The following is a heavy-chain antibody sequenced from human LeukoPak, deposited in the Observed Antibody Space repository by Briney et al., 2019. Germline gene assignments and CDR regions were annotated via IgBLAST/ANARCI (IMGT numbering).Heavy chain of an antibody. J-gene: IGHJ4*02. V-gene: IGHV3-33*01. CDR1: GFSFDTYA. D-gene: IGHD3-10*01. CDR3: AREIFGSGSHPDF. Sequence: GGSLRLSCAASGFSFDTYAMHWVRQAPGQGLEWVALIWHDGSHKFYSNSVRGQFTISRDNSKNTVYLQMNNLRPDDTAVYYCAREIFGSGSHPDFWGQGTLVTVSS. CDR2: IWHDGSHK.